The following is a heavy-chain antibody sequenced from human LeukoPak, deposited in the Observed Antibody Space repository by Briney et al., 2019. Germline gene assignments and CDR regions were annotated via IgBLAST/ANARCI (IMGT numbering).Heavy chain of an antibody. CDR1: GFTFSSYG. Sequence: GGSLRLSCSASGFTFSSYGMHWVRQAPGKGLEYVSAISSYGGSTYYADSVKGRFTISRDNSKNTLYLQMSSLRPEDTAVYYCVKGVLWFGESLYLDYWGQGSLVTVSS. D-gene: IGHD3-10*01. CDR2: ISSYGGST. J-gene: IGHJ4*02. V-gene: IGHV3-64D*06. CDR3: VKGVLWFGESLYLDY.